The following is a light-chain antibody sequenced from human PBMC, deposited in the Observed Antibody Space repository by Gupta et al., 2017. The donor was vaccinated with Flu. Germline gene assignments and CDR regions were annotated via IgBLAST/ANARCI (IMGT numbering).Light chain of an antibody. CDR3: QQRTSWPA. Sequence: EIVLTQSPATLSLSPGERATLSCRSTQSLSNNLAWYQQKPGQAPRLLIYDATNRATGIPARFSGSGSGTDFTLTISILEPEDFAVYYCQQRTSWPAFGQGTRLEIK. V-gene: IGKV3-11*01. J-gene: IGKJ5*01. CDR2: DAT. CDR1: QSLSNN.